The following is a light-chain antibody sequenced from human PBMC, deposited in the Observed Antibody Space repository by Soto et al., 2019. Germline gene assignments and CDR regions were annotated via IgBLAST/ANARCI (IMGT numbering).Light chain of an antibody. Sequence: EIVLTQSPGTLSLSPGERATRACRASQSVSSSYLAWYQQKPGQAPRLLIYGASSRATGIPDRFSGSGSGTDFTLTIRRLEPEDFAVYYCQQYGSSPLTFGGGTKVEIK. CDR1: QSVSSSY. CDR2: GAS. J-gene: IGKJ4*01. V-gene: IGKV3-20*01. CDR3: QQYGSSPLT.